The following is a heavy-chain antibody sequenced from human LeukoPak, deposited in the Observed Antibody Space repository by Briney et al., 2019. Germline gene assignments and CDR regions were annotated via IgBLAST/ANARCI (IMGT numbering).Heavy chain of an antibody. CDR2: ISDSGGST. Sequence: GGSLRLSCAASGFIFSSFAMSWVRQVPGKGLEWVSSISDSGGSTYYAGSVKGRFTISRDNSKNTLYLQMNSLRAGDTAIYYCAIQPWGSGNNWYFDLWGRGTLVTVSS. J-gene: IGHJ2*01. CDR1: GFIFSSFA. CDR3: AIQPWGSGNNWYFDL. V-gene: IGHV3-23*01. D-gene: IGHD7-27*01.